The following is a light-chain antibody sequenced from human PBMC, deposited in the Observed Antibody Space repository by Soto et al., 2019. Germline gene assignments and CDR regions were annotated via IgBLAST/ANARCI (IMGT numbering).Light chain of an antibody. Sequence: DIQMTQSPSTLSASIGDRVTITCRASQSISSRLAWYQQKPGKAPKLLIHEASSLESGVPSRFSGSGSETEFTLTISSLQPDDFATYYGHQYNSYPLTFGGGTKVEIK. J-gene: IGKJ4*01. CDR2: EAS. CDR3: HQYNSYPLT. CDR1: QSISSR. V-gene: IGKV1-5*03.